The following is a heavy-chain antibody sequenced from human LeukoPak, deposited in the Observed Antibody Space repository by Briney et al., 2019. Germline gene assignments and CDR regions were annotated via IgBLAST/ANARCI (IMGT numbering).Heavy chain of an antibody. CDR1: GGSISSSSYY. CDR3: ARRETTVTTLGWFDP. CDR2: IYYSGST. J-gene: IGHJ5*02. Sequence: SETLSLTCTVSGGSISSSSYYWGWIRQPPEKGLEWIGSIYYSGSTYYNPSLKSRVTISVDTSKNQFSLKLSSVTAADTAVYYCARRETTVTTLGWFDPWGQGTLVTVSS. D-gene: IGHD4-17*01. V-gene: IGHV4-39*01.